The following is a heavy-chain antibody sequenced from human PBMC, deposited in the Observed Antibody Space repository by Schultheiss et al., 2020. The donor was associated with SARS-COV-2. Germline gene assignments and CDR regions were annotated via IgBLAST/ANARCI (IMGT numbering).Heavy chain of an antibody. CDR1: GFTFDDYA. D-gene: IGHD3-22*01. V-gene: IGHV3-9*01. J-gene: IGHJ4*02. Sequence: GGSLRLSCAASGFTFDDYAMHWVRQAPGKGLEWDSGIDWRGNRIGYADSVKGRFTISRDNAKNSLYLQMNSLRAEDTAVYYCARDHADSSGYFSDYWGQGTLVTVSS. CDR3: ARDHADSSGYFSDY. CDR2: IDWRGNRI.